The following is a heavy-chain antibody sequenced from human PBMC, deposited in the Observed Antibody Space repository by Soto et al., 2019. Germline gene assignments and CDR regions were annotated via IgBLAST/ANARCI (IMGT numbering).Heavy chain of an antibody. CDR1: GYTFTRSW. Sequence: GQALKISGKGSGYTFTRSWIASVRQKPGKGLESMGIIYPGDSDTRYSPSFQGHVTISADESTNTAYLQWSSLKPSDTAIYYCARRRRINAGMGVWGQGTTVTVSS. V-gene: IGHV5-51*01. CDR2: IYPGDSDT. CDR3: ARRRRINAGMGV. J-gene: IGHJ6*02. D-gene: IGHD2-21*01.